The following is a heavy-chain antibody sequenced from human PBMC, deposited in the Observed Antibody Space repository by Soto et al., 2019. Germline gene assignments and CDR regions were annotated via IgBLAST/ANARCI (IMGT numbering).Heavy chain of an antibody. Sequence: QVQLVQSGAEVKSPGASVTVSCRSSGDTFNDYYIHWVRQAPGQWLEWMGWINPNGGVTKYAQKFQGWVSMTRDTAIRTVYMQLSRIRSDDTAVYYCARESGGATAPLDYFYFYMDVWGTGTTVTVAS. CDR2: INPNGGVT. CDR1: GDTFNDYY. J-gene: IGHJ6*03. V-gene: IGHV1-2*04. D-gene: IGHD5-12*01. CDR3: ARESGGATAPLDYFYFYMDV.